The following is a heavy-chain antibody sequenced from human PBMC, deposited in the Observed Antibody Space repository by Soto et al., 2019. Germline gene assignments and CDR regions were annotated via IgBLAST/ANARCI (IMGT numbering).Heavy chain of an antibody. CDR1: GYSFTSYW. J-gene: IGHJ6*02. CDR2: IYPGDSDT. Sequence: PGESLKISCKGSGYSFTSYWIGWVRQMPGKGLEWMGIIYPGDSDTRYSPSFQGQVTISADKSISTAYLQWSSLKASDTAMYYCARPPVVVPAAAGKNYYYYGMDVWGQGTTVTVSS. CDR3: ARPPVVVPAAAGKNYYYYGMDV. V-gene: IGHV5-51*01. D-gene: IGHD2-2*01.